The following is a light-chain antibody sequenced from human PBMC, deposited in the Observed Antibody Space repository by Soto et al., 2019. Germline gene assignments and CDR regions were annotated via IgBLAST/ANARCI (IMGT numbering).Light chain of an antibody. CDR3: SSYAGSNNSVV. CDR1: SSDVGGYNY. J-gene: IGLJ2*01. CDR2: EVS. Sequence: QSVLTQPPSASGSPGQSVTISCTGTSSDVGGYNYVSWYQQHPGKAPKLMIYEVSKRPSGVPDRFSGSKSGNTASLTVSGLQAEDEADYYCSSYAGSNNSVVFSGGTKVTVL. V-gene: IGLV2-8*01.